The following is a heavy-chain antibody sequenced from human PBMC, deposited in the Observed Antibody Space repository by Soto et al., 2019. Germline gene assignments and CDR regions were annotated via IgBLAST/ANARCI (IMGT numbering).Heavy chain of an antibody. V-gene: IGHV1-18*01. CDR3: ARDLAAAGTFDC. CDR2: ISAYNGNT. Sequence: QVQLVQSGAELKKPGASVKVSCKASGYTFTNYAFSWVRQAPGQGLEWMGWISAYNGNTNYPQKLQVRVTMTTATTTSTAYVEVRSLRSADTAVYYCARDLAAAGTFDCWGQGTLVTVSS. D-gene: IGHD6-13*01. CDR1: GYTFTNYA. J-gene: IGHJ4*02.